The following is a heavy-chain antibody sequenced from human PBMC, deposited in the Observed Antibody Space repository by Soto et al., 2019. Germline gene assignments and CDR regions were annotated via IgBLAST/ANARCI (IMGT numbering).Heavy chain of an antibody. CDR3: AYGSGSYYNVPYYYAMDV. V-gene: IGHV5-10-1*01. CDR1: GYSFTSYW. Sequence: GESLKISCKGSGYSFTSYWISWVRQMPGKGLEWMGRIDPSDSYTNYSPSFQGHVTISAGKSISTAYLQWSSLKASDTAMYYCAYGSGSYYNVPYYYAMDVWGQGTTVTVSS. D-gene: IGHD3-10*01. CDR2: IDPSDSYT. J-gene: IGHJ6*01.